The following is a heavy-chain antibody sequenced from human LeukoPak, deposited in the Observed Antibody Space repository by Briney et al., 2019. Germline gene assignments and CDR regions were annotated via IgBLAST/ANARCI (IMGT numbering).Heavy chain of an antibody. D-gene: IGHD1-1*01. Sequence: PSETLSLTCTVSGGSISSYYWSWIRQPPGKGLEWIGYIYYSGSTNYNPSLKSRVTISVDTSKNQFSLKLSSVTAADTAVYYCASTFRTGTTTRAFDYWGRGTLVTVSS. CDR3: ASTFRTGTTTRAFDY. CDR1: GGSISSYY. CDR2: IYYSGST. J-gene: IGHJ4*02. V-gene: IGHV4-59*01.